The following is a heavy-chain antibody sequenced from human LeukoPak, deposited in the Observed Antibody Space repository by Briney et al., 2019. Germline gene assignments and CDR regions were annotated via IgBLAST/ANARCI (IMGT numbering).Heavy chain of an antibody. J-gene: IGHJ4*02. V-gene: IGHV4-39*07. Sequence: SETLSLTCTVSGGSVYTSDYYWGWVRQPPGKGPEWIGDIFYTGETNYNPSLKSRVSISIDTSKNQFSLKLTSATAADTAVYYCARVFDSWGQGTLVTVSS. CDR1: GGSVYTSDYY. CDR2: IFYTGET. CDR3: ARVFDS.